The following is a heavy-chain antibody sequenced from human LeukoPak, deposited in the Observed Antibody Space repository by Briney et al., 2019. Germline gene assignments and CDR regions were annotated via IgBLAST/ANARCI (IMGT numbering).Heavy chain of an antibody. CDR3: ARDLGPTSGSYGDPDY. D-gene: IGHD1-26*01. J-gene: IGHJ4*02. Sequence: ASVTVSCKASGYTFTSYGISWVRQAPGQGLEWMGIINPSGGSTSYAQKFQGRVTMTRDTSTSTVYMELSSLRSEDTAVYYCARDLGPTSGSYGDPDYWGQGTLVTVSS. V-gene: IGHV1-46*01. CDR2: INPSGGST. CDR1: GYTFTSYG.